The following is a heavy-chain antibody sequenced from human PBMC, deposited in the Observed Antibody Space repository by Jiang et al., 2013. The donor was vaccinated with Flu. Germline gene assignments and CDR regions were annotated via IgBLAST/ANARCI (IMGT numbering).Heavy chain of an antibody. J-gene: IGHJ6*02. D-gene: IGHD3-22*01. CDR3: ARVGYYDSSGSSYYYYYGMDV. Sequence: ISSSSSTIYYADSVKGRFTISRDNAKNSLYLQMNSLRDEDTAVYYCARVGYYDSSGSSYYYYYGMDVWGQGTTVTVSS. CDR2: ISSSSSTI. V-gene: IGHV3-48*02.